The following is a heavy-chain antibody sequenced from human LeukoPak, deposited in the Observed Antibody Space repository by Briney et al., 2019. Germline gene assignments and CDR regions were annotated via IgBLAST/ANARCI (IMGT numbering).Heavy chain of an antibody. J-gene: IGHJ4*02. Sequence: GGSLRLSCAASGFTFDDYAMHWVRQAPGKGLEWVSGISWNSGSIGYADSVKGRFTISRDNAKNSLYLQMNSLRAEDTALYYCAKDMTSGYSSSYPLDYWGQGTLVTVSS. V-gene: IGHV3-9*01. D-gene: IGHD6-13*01. CDR3: AKDMTSGYSSSYPLDY. CDR2: ISWNSGSI. CDR1: GFTFDDYA.